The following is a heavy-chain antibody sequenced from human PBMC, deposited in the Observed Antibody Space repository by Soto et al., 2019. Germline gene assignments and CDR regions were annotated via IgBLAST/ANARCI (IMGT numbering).Heavy chain of an antibody. CDR2: ISAYNGNT. D-gene: IGHD3-22*01. Sequence: QVQLVQSGAEVKKPGASVKVSCKASGYTFTSYGISWVRQAPGQGLEWMGWISAYNGNTNYAQKLQGRVTMTTDTATSKAYMELRSLRSDDTAVYYCARDRGDYYDSSGYPAYFDYWGQGTLVTVSS. CDR1: GYTFTSYG. CDR3: ARDRGDYYDSSGYPAYFDY. V-gene: IGHV1-18*01. J-gene: IGHJ4*02.